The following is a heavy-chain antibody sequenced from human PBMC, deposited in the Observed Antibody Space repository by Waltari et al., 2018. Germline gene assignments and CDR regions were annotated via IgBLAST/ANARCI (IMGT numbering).Heavy chain of an antibody. J-gene: IGHJ4*02. Sequence: QVQLQESGPGLVKPSQPLSLTCTVSGGSISSGSYYWSWIRQPAGKGLEWIGRIYTSGSTNYNPSLKSRVTISVDTSKNQFSLKLSSVTAADTAVYYCARLVATTSYYFDYWGQGTLVTVSS. D-gene: IGHD5-12*01. V-gene: IGHV4-61*02. CDR2: IYTSGST. CDR1: GGSISSGSYY. CDR3: ARLVATTSYYFDY.